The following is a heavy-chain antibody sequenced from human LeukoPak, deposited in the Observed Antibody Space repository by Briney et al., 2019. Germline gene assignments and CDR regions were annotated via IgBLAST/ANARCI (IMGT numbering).Heavy chain of an antibody. CDR3: ASPAARGGNFDY. CDR1: GGTFSSYA. J-gene: IGHJ4*02. V-gene: IGHV1-69*05. Sequence: SVKVSCKASGGTFSSYAISWVRQAPGQGLEWMGRIIPIFGTANYEQKFQGRVTITTDESTSTAYMERSSLRSEDTAVYYCASPAARGGNFDYWGQGTLVTVSS. D-gene: IGHD6-6*01. CDR2: IIPIFGTA.